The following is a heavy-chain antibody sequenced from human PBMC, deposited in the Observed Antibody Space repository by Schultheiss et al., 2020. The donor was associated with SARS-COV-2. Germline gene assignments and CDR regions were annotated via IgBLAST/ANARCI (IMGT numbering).Heavy chain of an antibody. J-gene: IGHJ4*02. CDR2: IYNSGST. Sequence: SETLSLTCIVSGGAISSYYWSWIRQSPGKGLEWIGYIYNSGSTNYNPSLKSRVTISLDTSNNQLSLILSSVTAADTSVYYCAKREHRGDDSFPFDYCGQGTLVTVSS. D-gene: IGHD2-21*01. CDR3: AKREHRGDDSFPFDY. V-gene: IGHV4-59*08. CDR1: GGAISSYY.